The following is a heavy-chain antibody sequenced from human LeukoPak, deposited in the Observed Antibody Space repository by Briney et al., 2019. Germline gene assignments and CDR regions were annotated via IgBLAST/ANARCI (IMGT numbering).Heavy chain of an antibody. J-gene: IGHJ4*02. D-gene: IGHD3-22*01. CDR3: ARREGYYDLDY. CDR2: IYYSGST. V-gene: IGHV4-39*01. CDR1: GGSISSSSYY. Sequence: SETLSLTCTVSGGSISSSSYYWGWIRQPPGKGLEWIGSIYYSGSTYYDPSLKSRVTISVDTSKNQFSLKLSSVTAADTAVYYCARREGYYDLDYWGQGTLVTVSS.